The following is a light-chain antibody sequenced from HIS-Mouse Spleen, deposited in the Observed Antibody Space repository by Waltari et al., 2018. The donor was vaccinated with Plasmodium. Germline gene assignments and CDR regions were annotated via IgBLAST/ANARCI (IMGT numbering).Light chain of an antibody. CDR2: EDS. CDR3: YSTDSSGNHRV. V-gene: IGLV3-10*01. CDR1: ALPTKY. Sequence: SYELTQPPSVSVSPGQTARITCSGDALPTKYAYWYQQKSGQAPVLVIYEDSKRPSGSPEGFSGSSSGKSATLTISGAQVEDEADYYCYSTDSSGNHRVFGGGTKLTVL. J-gene: IGLJ3*02.